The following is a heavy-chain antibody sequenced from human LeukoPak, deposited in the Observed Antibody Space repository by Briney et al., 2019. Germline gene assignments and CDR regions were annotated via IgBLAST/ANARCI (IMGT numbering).Heavy chain of an antibody. J-gene: IGHJ5*02. CDR2: IIPIFGTA. V-gene: IGHV1-69*01. CDR3: ARSGRAVATLKWFDP. Sequence: GASVNVSCKASGGTFSSYAISWVRQDPGQGLDWMGGIIPIFGTANYAQKFQGRVTITADESTSTAYMELSSLRSEDTAVYYCARSGRAVATLKWFDPWGQGTLVTVSS. D-gene: IGHD6-19*01. CDR1: GGTFSSYA.